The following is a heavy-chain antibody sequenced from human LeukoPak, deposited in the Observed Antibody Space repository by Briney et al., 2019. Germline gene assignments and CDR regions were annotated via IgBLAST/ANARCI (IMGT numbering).Heavy chain of an antibody. CDR1: GYTISSGYY. CDR2: IYHSGST. CDR3: ALGYCSSTSCYENFDY. Sequence: SETLSLTCAVSGYTISSGYYWGWIRQPPGKGLEWIGSIYHSGSTYYNPSLKSRVTISVDTSKNQFSLKLSSVTAADTAVYYCALGYCSSTSCYENFDYWGQGTLVTVSS. J-gene: IGHJ4*02. V-gene: IGHV4-38-2*01. D-gene: IGHD2-2*01.